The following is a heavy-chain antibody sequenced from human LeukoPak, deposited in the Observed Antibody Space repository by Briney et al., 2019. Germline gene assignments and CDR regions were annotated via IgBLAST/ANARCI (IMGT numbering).Heavy chain of an antibody. D-gene: IGHD3-22*01. Sequence: GGSLRLSCAASGFTFSDYYMSWIRQALGKGLEWVSYISSSGSTIYYADSVKGRFTISRDNAKNSLYLQMNSLRAEDTAVYYCARVSGTAMLPHYYDSSGYVDYWGQGTLVTVSS. CDR1: GFTFSDYY. CDR2: ISSSGSTI. V-gene: IGHV3-11*01. J-gene: IGHJ4*02. CDR3: ARVSGTAMLPHYYDSSGYVDY.